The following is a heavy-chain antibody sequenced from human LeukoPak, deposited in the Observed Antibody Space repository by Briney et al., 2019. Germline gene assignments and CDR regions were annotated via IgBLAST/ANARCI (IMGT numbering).Heavy chain of an antibody. D-gene: IGHD3-22*01. CDR3: ARQGSYYYDSSGYYAKGYFDY. Sequence: SETLSLTCTVSGGSISSSGYYWGWIRQPPGKGLEWIGSIYYSGSTYYNPSLKSRVTISVDTSKNQFSLKLSSVTAADTAVYYCARQGSYYYDSSGYYAKGYFDYWGQGTLVTVSS. CDR2: IYYSGST. J-gene: IGHJ4*02. V-gene: IGHV4-39*01. CDR1: GGSISSSGYY.